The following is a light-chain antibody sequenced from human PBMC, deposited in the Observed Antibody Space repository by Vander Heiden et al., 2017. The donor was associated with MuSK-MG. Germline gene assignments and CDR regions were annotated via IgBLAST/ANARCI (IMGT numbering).Light chain of an antibody. CDR2: GAS. CDR3: QQYNDWPPRVT. Sequence: EIVMTPSPATLSVSPGDRATLSCRASQSVSSNLAWYQQKPGQAPRLLIFGASTRATGIPARFSGSGSGTEFTLTISSLQSGDFAVYYCQQYNDWPPRVTFGGGTKVEIK. CDR1: QSVSSN. V-gene: IGKV3-15*01. J-gene: IGKJ4*01.